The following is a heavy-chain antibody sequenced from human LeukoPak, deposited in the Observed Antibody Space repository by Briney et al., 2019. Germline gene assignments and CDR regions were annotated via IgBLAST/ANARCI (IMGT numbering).Heavy chain of an antibody. CDR3: ARVRATMIVVVMDFDY. D-gene: IGHD3-22*01. V-gene: IGHV1-2*02. CDR1: GYTFTGYY. Sequence: ASVKVSCMASGYTFTGYYMHWVRQAPGQGLEWMGWINPNSGGTNYTQKFQGRVTMTRDTSISTAYMELSRLRSDDTAVYYCARVRATMIVVVMDFDYWGQGTLVTVSS. J-gene: IGHJ4*02. CDR2: INPNSGGT.